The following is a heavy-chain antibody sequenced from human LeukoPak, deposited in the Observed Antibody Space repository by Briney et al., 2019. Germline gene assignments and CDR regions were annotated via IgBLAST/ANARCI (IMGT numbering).Heavy chain of an antibody. CDR3: ARVPARRVVTTPTYFDF. CDR2: IYYSGST. V-gene: IGHV4-59*01. Sequence: SETLSLTCTVSGGSISSYYWSWIRQPPGKGLEWIGYIYYSGSTNYNPSLKSRVTISVDTSKNQFSLKLSSVTAEDTAVYYCARVPARRVVTTPTYFDFWGQGTLVTVSS. D-gene: IGHD2-21*02. J-gene: IGHJ4*02. CDR1: GGSISSYY.